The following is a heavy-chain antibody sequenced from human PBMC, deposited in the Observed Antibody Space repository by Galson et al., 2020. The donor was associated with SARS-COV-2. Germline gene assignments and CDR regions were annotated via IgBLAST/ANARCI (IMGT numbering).Heavy chain of an antibody. D-gene: IGHD3-3*01. J-gene: IGHJ4*02. CDR2: IHYRGNT. V-gene: IGHV4-31*03. CDR3: ARGGWSNYYRY. Sequence: ASETLSLTCTVSGDSISSDGNFWNWIRQHPGKGLEWMGNIHYRGNTYYNPSLKSRVTISVDTSKNQFFLKLSSVTVADTAVYFCARGGWSNYYRYWGQGTLVTVSS. CDR1: GDSISSDGNF.